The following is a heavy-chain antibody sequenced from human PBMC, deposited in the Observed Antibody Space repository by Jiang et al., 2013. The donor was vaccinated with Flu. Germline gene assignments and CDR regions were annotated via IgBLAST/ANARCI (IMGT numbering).Heavy chain of an antibody. V-gene: IGHV4-38-2*02. CDR3: ARVPYSSTWGTSYGMDV. D-gene: IGHD6-13*01. J-gene: IGHJ6*02. CDR2: IYQSGST. CDR1: GYSISSASY. Sequence: LLKPSETLSLTCTVSGYSISSASYWGWIRQPPGKGLEWIGTIYQSGSTHSNPSLKSRVTVSVDTSKNQFSLTLSSVTAADTAVYYCARVPYSSTWGTSYGMDVWGQGTTVTVSS.